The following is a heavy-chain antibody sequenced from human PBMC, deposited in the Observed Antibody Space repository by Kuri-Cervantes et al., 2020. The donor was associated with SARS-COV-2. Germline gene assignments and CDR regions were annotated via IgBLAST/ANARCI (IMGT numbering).Heavy chain of an antibody. CDR3: AKLGSRRHYED. D-gene: IGHD4-17*01. CDR2: IKCDGSEK. J-gene: IGHJ4*02. V-gene: IGHV3-52*01. CDR1: GFTFSSSW. Sequence: GESLKISCAASGFTFSSSWMHWVCQAPEKGLEWVADIKCDGSEKYYVDSVKGRLTISRDNAKNSLYLQVNSLRAEDTAVYYCAKLGSRRHYEDWGQGTLVTVSS.